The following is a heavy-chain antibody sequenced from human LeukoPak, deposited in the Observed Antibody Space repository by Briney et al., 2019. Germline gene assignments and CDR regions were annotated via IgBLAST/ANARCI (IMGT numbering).Heavy chain of an antibody. CDR3: ARGILLTYYYDSSGYYHYFDY. J-gene: IGHJ4*02. CDR1: GFTFSSYA. CDR2: ISYDGSNK. Sequence: GGSLRLSCAASGFTFSSYAMHWVRQAPGKGLEWVAVISYDGSNKYYADSVKGRFTISRDNSKNTLYLQMNSLRAEDTAVYYCARGILLTYYYDSSGYYHYFDYWGQGTLVTVSS. D-gene: IGHD3-22*01. V-gene: IGHV3-30-3*01.